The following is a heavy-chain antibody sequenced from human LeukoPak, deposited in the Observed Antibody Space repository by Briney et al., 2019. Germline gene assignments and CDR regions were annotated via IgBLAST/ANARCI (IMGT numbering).Heavy chain of an antibody. Sequence: GESLKISCKGSGYSFTCYWISWVRQMPGKGLEWMGRIDPSDSYTNYSPSFQGHVTISADKSISTAYLQWSSLKASDTAMYYCARRSCSSTSCYAAPFGYWGQGTLVTVSS. CDR3: ARRSCSSTSCYAAPFGY. CDR2: IDPSDSYT. V-gene: IGHV5-10-1*01. CDR1: GYSFTCYW. J-gene: IGHJ4*02. D-gene: IGHD2-2*01.